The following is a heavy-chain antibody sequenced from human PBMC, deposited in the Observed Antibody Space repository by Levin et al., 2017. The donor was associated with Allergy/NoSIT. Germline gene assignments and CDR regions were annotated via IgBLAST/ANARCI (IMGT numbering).Heavy chain of an antibody. Sequence: AGGSLRLSCAASGFSFSNAWMNWVRQAPGKGLEWVGRIRSKTAGGTIEYAAPVKGRFAISRDDSKSTLYLEMNSLKTEDTAVYYCATDCVLGIIYNAFDIWGRGTMATVSS. D-gene: IGHD3-10*01. CDR2: IRSKTAGGTI. J-gene: IGHJ3*02. CDR1: GFSFSNAW. CDR3: ATDCVLGIIYNAFDI. V-gene: IGHV3-15*01.